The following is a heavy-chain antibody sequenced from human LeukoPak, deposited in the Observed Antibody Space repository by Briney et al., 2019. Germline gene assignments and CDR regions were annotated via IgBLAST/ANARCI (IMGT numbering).Heavy chain of an antibody. CDR3: ARDLSSGWYRTTVDY. J-gene: IGHJ4*02. V-gene: IGHV1-18*01. D-gene: IGHD6-19*01. CDR1: GYTFTSYG. Sequence: ASVKVSCKASGYTFTSYGISWVRQAPGQGLEWMGWISAYNGNTNYAQKLQGRVTMTTDTSTSTAYMELRSLRSDDTAVYYCARDLSSGWYRTTVDYWGQGTLVTVSS. CDR2: ISAYNGNT.